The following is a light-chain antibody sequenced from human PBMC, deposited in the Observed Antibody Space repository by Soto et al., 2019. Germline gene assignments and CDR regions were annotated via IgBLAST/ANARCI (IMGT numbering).Light chain of an antibody. CDR3: SSYTRNSTLV. Sequence: QSVLTQPASVSGSPGQSITISCTGTSSDVGGYNYVSWYQQHPGKAPKRMIYEVSNRPSGVSNRFSGSKSGNTASLTISGLQAEDEADYYCSSYTRNSTLVFGGGTKVTVL. CDR2: EVS. V-gene: IGLV2-14*01. CDR1: SSDVGGYNY. J-gene: IGLJ2*01.